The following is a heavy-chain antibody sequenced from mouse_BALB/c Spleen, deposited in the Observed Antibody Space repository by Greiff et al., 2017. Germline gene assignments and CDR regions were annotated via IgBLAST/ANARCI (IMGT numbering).Heavy chain of an antibody. D-gene: IGHD2-4*01. V-gene: IGHV1-69*02. Sequence: QVQLQQSGAELMKPGASVKISCKATGYTFSSYWIEWVKQRPGQGLEWIGAIDTSDSYTSYNQKFKGKATLTVDESSSTAYMQLSSLTSEDSAVYYCARGYDYDNYAMDYWGQGTSVTVSS. CDR2: IDTSDSYT. CDR3: ARGYDYDNYAMDY. CDR1: GYTFSSYW. J-gene: IGHJ4*01.